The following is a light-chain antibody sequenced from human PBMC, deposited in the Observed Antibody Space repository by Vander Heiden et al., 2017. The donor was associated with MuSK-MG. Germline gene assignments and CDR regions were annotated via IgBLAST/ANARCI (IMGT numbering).Light chain of an antibody. Sequence: IQLTQSPSSLSASVGDRVTITCRASQGINNYLAWYQQKPGEAPKLLIYAASTLRSGVTSRFSGSGFGTDFTLTISSLQPEDFATYYCQQLNTYPLTFGGGTKVEIK. V-gene: IGKV1-9*01. CDR3: QQLNTYPLT. CDR1: QGINNY. J-gene: IGKJ4*01. CDR2: AAS.